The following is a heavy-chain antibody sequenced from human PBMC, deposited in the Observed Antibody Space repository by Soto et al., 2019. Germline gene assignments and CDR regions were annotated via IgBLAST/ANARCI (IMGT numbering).Heavy chain of an antibody. D-gene: IGHD4-4*01. CDR2: ISGSGGST. Sequence: RGSLRLSCAASGFTFSSYAMSWVRQAPGKGLEWVSGISGSGGSTYYADSVKGRFTSSRDNSKNTLYLQMNSLRAEDTAVYYCAAPITTYYYYYMDVWGKGTTVTVSS. V-gene: IGHV3-23*01. J-gene: IGHJ6*03. CDR1: GFTFSSYA. CDR3: AAPITTYYYYYMDV.